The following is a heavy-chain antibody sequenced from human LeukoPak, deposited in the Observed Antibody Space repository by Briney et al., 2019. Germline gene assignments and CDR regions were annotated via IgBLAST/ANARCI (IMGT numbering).Heavy chain of an antibody. V-gene: IGHV4-31*03. CDR2: IYYSGST. Sequence: KPSETLSLTCTVSGGSISSGGYYWSWIRQHPGKGLEWIGYIYYSGSTYYNPSLKSRVTISVDTSKNQFSLKLSSVTAADTAVYYCARTYYDFWSGYYAAQGDYYYYGMDVWGQGTTVTVSS. D-gene: IGHD3-3*01. CDR3: ARTYYDFWSGYYAAQGDYYYYGMDV. CDR1: GGSISSGGYY. J-gene: IGHJ6*02.